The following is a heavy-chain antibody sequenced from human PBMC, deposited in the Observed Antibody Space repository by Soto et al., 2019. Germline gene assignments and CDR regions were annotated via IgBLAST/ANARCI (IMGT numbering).Heavy chain of an antibody. CDR1: GYSFAGYW. D-gene: IGHD3-9*01. V-gene: IGHV5-10-1*01. CDR3: ARQIFDSDTGPNFQYYFDS. CDR2: IDPSDSQT. J-gene: IGHJ4*02. Sequence: GESLKISCKGSGYSFAGYWITWVRQKPGKGLEWMGRIDPSDSQTYYSPSFRGHVTISVTKSITTVFLQWSSLRASDTAMYYCARQIFDSDTGPNFQYYFDSWGQGTPVTVSS.